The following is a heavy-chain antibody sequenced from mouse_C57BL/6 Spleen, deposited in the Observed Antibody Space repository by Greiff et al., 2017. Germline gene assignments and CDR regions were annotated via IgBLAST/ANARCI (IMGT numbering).Heavy chain of an antibody. V-gene: IGHV8-8*01. CDR2: IWWDDDK. CDR1: GFSLSTFGMG. CDR3: ARIGYYYGSSYSAMDY. D-gene: IGHD1-1*01. J-gene: IGHJ4*01. Sequence: ESGPGILQPSQTLSLTCSFSGFSLSTFGMGVGWIRQPSGKGLEWLAHIWWDDDKYYNPALKSRLTISKDTSKNQVFLKIANVDTADTATYYCARIGYYYGSSYSAMDYWGQGTSVTVSS.